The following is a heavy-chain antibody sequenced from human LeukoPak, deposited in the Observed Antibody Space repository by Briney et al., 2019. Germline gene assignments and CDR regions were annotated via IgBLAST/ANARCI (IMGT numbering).Heavy chain of an antibody. CDR2: IYYCGST. V-gene: IGHV4-59*01. J-gene: IGHJ6*04. CDR3: ARQQRSSGWYLSPRYYYYGMDV. Sequence: PSETLSLTCTVSGGSISSYYWSWIRQPPGKGLEWIGYIYYCGSTNYNPSPKSRVTISVDTSKNQFSLKLSSVTAADTAVYYCARQQRSSGWYLSPRYYYYGMDVWGKGTTVTVSS. D-gene: IGHD6-19*01. CDR1: GGSISSYY.